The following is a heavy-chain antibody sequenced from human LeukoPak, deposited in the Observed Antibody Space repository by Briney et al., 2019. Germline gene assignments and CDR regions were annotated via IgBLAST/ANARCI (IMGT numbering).Heavy chain of an antibody. D-gene: IGHD3-22*01. V-gene: IGHV3-23*01. CDR1: DFILSTYA. J-gene: IGHJ4*02. CDR3: AKAVDGRGYYFERGADF. CDR2: ISGNGAHP. Sequence: GGSLRLSCTASDFILSTYAMSWVRQAPGKGLEWVSSISGNGAHPYYADSVRGRFSISRDFSRNAVFLQTSSLRVEDTATYYCAKAVDGRGYYFERGADFWGQGTMVTVSS.